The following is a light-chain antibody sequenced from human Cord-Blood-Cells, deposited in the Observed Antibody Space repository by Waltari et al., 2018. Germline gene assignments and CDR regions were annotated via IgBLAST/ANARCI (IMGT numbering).Light chain of an antibody. J-gene: IGKJ1*01. CDR3: QQYNNWPPWT. Sequence: EIVMTQSPATLSVSPGERATLSFRASRSVSSNLAWYQQKPGQAPRLLIYGAATRATGIPARFIGSGSGTEFTLTISSLQSEDFAVYYCQQYNNWPPWTFGQGTKVEIK. CDR1: RSVSSN. V-gene: IGKV3-15*01. CDR2: GAA.